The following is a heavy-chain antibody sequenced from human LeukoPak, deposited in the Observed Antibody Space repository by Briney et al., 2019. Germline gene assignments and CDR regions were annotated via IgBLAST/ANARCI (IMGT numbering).Heavy chain of an antibody. V-gene: IGHV3-15*01. CDR2: IKTKTDGGTT. CDR3: TTGPVIWVHLLDY. CDR1: TFTFNGTW. J-gene: IGHJ4*02. D-gene: IGHD5-18*01. Sequence: GGSLRLSCAAYTFTFNGTWMSWVRQAPGKGLEWVGRIKTKTDGGTTDYAAPVKGRFTISRDDSKNTLYLQMNSLKTEDTAVYCCTTGPVIWVHLLDYWGQGTLVTVSS.